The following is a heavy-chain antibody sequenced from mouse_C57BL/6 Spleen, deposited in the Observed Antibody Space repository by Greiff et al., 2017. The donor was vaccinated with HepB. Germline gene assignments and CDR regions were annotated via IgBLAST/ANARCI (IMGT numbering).Heavy chain of an antibody. D-gene: IGHD2-4*01. J-gene: IGHJ4*01. Sequence: EVKVEESGGGLVQPGGSMKLSCAASGFTFSDAWMDWVRQSPEKGLEWVAEIRNKANNHATYYAESVKGRFTISRDDSKSSVYLQMNSLRAEDTGIYYCTRLRRDYYAMDYWGQGTSVTVSS. CDR2: IRNKANNHAT. V-gene: IGHV6-6*01. CDR3: TRLRRDYYAMDY. CDR1: GFTFSDAW.